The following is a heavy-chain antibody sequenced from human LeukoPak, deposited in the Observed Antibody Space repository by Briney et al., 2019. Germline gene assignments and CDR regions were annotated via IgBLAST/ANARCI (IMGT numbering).Heavy chain of an antibody. D-gene: IGHD6-19*01. Sequence: GGSLRLSCAASGFTFSSYSMNWVRQAPGKGLEWVSSISSSSSYIYYADSVKGRFTISRDNAKNSLCLQMNSLRAEDTAVYYCARDSSRYSSGWYYFDYWGQGTLVTVSS. J-gene: IGHJ4*02. V-gene: IGHV3-21*01. CDR1: GFTFSSYS. CDR2: ISSSSSYI. CDR3: ARDSSRYSSGWYYFDY.